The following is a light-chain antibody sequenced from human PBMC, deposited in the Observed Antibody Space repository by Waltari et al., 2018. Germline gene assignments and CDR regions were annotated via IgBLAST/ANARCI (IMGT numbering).Light chain of an antibody. CDR1: QTISNY. J-gene: IGKJ2*01. CDR3: QQYGSSPT. CDR2: DAS. V-gene: IGKV3-20*01. Sequence: EIVLTQSPGTLSLSPGERATLSCRASQTISNYLAWYQQKPGQAPRLLIYDASSRAIGIPDRFSGSGSGTDFTLPISRLEPEDFAMYYCQQYGSSPTFGQGTKLEIK.